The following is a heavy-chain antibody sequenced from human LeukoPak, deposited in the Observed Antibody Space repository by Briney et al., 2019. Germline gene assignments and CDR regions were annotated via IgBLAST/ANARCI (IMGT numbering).Heavy chain of an antibody. CDR2: IYCSGST. J-gene: IGHJ2*01. CDR1: GGSISSSSYY. Sequence: SETLSLTCTVSGGSISSSSYYWGWIRQPPGKGLEWIGSIYCSGSTYYNPSLKSRVTISVDTSKNQFSLKLSSVTAADTAVYYCARRGSSGLGWYFDLWGRGTLVTVSS. D-gene: IGHD6-19*01. CDR3: ARRGSSGLGWYFDL. V-gene: IGHV4-39*01.